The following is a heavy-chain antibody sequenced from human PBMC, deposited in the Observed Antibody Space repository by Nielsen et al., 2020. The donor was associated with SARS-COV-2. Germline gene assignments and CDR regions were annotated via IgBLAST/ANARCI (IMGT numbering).Heavy chain of an antibody. CDR3: ATRWAIFGVVHRLDC. D-gene: IGHD3-3*01. CDR1: GYTLTELS. J-gene: IGHJ4*02. V-gene: IGHV1-24*01. CDR2: FDPEDGET. Sequence: ASVKVSCKVSGYTLTELSMHWVRQAPGKGLEWMGGFDPEDGETIYAQKFQGRVTMTEDTSTDTAYMELRILRSEDTAVYYCATRWAIFGVVHRLDCWGQGTLVTVSS.